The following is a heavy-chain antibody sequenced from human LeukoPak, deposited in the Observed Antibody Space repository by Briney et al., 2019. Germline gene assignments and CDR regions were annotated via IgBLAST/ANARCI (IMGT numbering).Heavy chain of an antibody. V-gene: IGHV3-23*01. J-gene: IGHJ6*02. CDR2: ISDNGVTR. CDR1: GVTFSSYV. Sequence: GGSLRLSCAASGVTFSSYVMNWVRQAPGKGLEWVSSISDNGVTRYYADSVKGRFTISRDNSDNTVYLQMNSLRAEDTAIYCCAKAPAPYYYYYGMDVWGQGTAVTVSS. CDR3: AKAPAPYYYYYGMDV.